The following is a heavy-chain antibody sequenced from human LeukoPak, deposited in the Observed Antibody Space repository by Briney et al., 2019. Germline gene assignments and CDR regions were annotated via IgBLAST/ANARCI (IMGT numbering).Heavy chain of an antibody. D-gene: IGHD6-19*01. CDR3: ARVSSGWYPFDY. V-gene: IGHV3-7*03. CDR1: GFTLSSYW. J-gene: IGHJ4*02. CDR2: IKQDGSEK. Sequence: PGGSLRLSCAASGFTLSSYWMSWVRQAPGKGLEWMANIKQDGSEKYYVDSVKGRFTISRDNAKNSLYLQMNSLRAEDTAVYYCARVSSGWYPFDYWGQGTLVTVSS.